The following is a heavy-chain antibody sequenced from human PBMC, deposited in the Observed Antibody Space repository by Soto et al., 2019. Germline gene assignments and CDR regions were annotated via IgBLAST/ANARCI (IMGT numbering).Heavy chain of an antibody. Sequence: QVQLQESGPGLVKPSQTLSLTCTVSGGSISSGGYYWSWIRQHPGKGLEWIGYIYSSGSTYYNPSLKSRVTISVDTSKYPFSLKLSSVTAADTAVYYCERDYDSSGYDDRAVGAFDIWGQVTMVTASS. V-gene: IGHV4-31*03. CDR3: ERDYDSSGYDDRAVGAFDI. CDR2: IYSSGST. D-gene: IGHD3-22*01. J-gene: IGHJ3*02. CDR1: GGSISSGGYY.